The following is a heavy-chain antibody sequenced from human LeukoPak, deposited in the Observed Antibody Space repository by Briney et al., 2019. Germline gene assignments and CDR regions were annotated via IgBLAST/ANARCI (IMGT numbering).Heavy chain of an antibody. V-gene: IGHV4-34*01. D-gene: IGHD6-13*01. CDR3: ARVFVAAAGFVDY. Sequence: SETLSLTCAVYGGSFSGYYWSWIRQPPGKGLEWIGEINHSGSTNYNPSLKSRVTISVDTSKNQFSLKLSSVTAADTAVYYCARVFVAAAGFVDYWGQGTLVTVSS. CDR2: INHSGST. CDR1: GGSFSGYY. J-gene: IGHJ4*02.